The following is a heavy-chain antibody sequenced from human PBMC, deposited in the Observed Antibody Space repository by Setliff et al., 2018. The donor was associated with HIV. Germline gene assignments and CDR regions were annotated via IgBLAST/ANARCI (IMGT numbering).Heavy chain of an antibody. CDR3: ARHRDGGTYPLDY. Sequence: TLSLTCTVSGGSISNHYWGWIRQPPGKGLEFIGNIHYSGSTDYNPSIKSRVTMSVDMSKNQLSLQLTSVTAADTAVYYCARHRDGGTYPLDYWGQGTLVTVSS. CDR1: GGSISNHY. J-gene: IGHJ4*02. V-gene: IGHV4-59*08. D-gene: IGHD1-26*01. CDR2: IHYSGST.